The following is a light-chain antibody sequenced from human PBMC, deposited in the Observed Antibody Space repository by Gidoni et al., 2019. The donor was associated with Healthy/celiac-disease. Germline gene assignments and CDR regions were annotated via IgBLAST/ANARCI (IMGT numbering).Light chain of an antibody. Sequence: QSALTQPASVSGSPGQAITISCTGTSSEFGSYNLVSGYQQHPGKAPNLMIYECSKRPSGVSNRFSGSKSGNTASLTLSVLPAEDEADYFCCSYAGSSTMFGGWTTLTVL. CDR3: CSYAGSSTM. CDR2: ECS. V-gene: IGLV2-23*01. J-gene: IGLJ3*02. CDR1: SSEFGSYNL.